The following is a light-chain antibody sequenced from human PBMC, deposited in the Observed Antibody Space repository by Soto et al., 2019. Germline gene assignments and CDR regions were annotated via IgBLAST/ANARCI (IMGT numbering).Light chain of an antibody. CDR1: SSNIGNNY. Sequence: QSVLTQPPSVSAASGQKVIISCSGSSSNIGNNYVSWYQQLPGTAPKLLIYDNNKRPSGIPDRFSGSKSGTSATLGITGLQTGDEADYYCGTWDSSLSAVVFGGGTKVTVL. CDR3: GTWDSSLSAVV. CDR2: DNN. J-gene: IGLJ2*01. V-gene: IGLV1-51*01.